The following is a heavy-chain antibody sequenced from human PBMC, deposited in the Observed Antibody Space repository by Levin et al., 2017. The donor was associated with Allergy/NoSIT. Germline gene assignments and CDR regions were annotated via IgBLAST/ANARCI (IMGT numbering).Heavy chain of an antibody. CDR2: ISGSGGST. J-gene: IGHJ4*02. D-gene: IGHD3-10*01. Sequence: GGSLRLSCAASGFTFSSYAMSWVRQAPGKGLEWVSAISGSGGSTYYADSVKGRFTISRDNSKNTLYLQMNSLRAEDTAVYYCAKDHYGSGSYYHSVGYWGQGTLVTVSS. CDR1: GFTFSSYA. CDR3: AKDHYGSGSYYHSVGY. V-gene: IGHV3-23*01.